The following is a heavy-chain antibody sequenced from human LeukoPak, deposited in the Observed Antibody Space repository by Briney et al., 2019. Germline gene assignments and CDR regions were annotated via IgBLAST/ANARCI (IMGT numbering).Heavy chain of an antibody. CDR3: ARGPIIDIVIIPAADDYYYMDV. D-gene: IGHD2-2*01. V-gene: IGHV1-18*01. CDR2: ISAYNGNT. Sequence: GASVKVSCKASGYTFTSYGISWVRQAPGQGLEWMGWISAYNGNTNSAQKIQGRVTMTTDTSTSTAYMELRSLRSDDTAVYYCARGPIIDIVIIPAADDYYYMDVWGKGTTVTVSS. CDR1: GYTFTSYG. J-gene: IGHJ6*03.